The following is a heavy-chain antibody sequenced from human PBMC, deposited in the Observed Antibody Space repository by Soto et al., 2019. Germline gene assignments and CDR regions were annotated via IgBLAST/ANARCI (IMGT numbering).Heavy chain of an antibody. CDR3: AKDPRNVEESSLYRLAF. D-gene: IGHD6-19*01. CDR2: ISSSSSYI. Sequence: GGSLRLSCAASGFTFSSYSMNWVRQAPGKGLEWVSSISSSSSYIYYADSVKGRFTISRDNSKNSLYLQTNSLRAEDTAVYYCAKDPRNVEESSLYRLAFWGQGTTVTVSS. J-gene: IGHJ6*02. CDR1: GFTFSSYS. V-gene: IGHV3-21*04.